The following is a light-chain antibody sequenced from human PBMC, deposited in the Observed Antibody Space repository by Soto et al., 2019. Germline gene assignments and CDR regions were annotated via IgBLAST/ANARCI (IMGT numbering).Light chain of an antibody. V-gene: IGKV1-9*01. J-gene: IGKJ4*01. CDR3: QQLNSFPFT. CDR2: AAS. CDR1: QGISRY. Sequence: DIQLTQSPCFLSASEGDGVTITCRASQGISRYLDWYQQKPGQAPKLLIYAASTLQSWVPPRFSGSGSGTEFTLTISSLQPEDFATYYCQQLNSFPFTFGGGTKVEIK.